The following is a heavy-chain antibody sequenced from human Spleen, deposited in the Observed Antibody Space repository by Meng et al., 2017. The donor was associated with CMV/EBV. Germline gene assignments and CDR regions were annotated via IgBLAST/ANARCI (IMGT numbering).Heavy chain of an antibody. CDR2: TYPGDSDT. CDR1: GYRFTSYW. CDR3: ARLESDIAVAADY. Sequence: GESMKISCKGSGYRFTSYWIAWVRQMPGKGLEWMGMTYPGDSDTRYSPSFQGQVTISADKSITTAYLHWSSLKASDTAMYYCARLESDIAVAADYWGQGTLVTGSS. J-gene: IGHJ4*02. V-gene: IGHV5-51*01. D-gene: IGHD6-19*01.